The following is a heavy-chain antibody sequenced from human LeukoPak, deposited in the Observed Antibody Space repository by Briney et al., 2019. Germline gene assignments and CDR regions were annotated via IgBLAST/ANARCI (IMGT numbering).Heavy chain of an antibody. CDR3: ARRSSNWYDGQYYYGMDV. CDR1: GYRFSNYW. D-gene: IGHD6-13*01. CDR2: IYPGDSDT. V-gene: IGHV5-51*01. J-gene: IGHJ6*02. Sequence: TAGESLKISCKGSGYRFSNYWIGWVRQMPGKGLEWMGIIYPGDSDTRYSPPFQGQVTISADKSINTAYLQWSSLKASDTAMYYCARRSSNWYDGQYYYGMDVWGQGTTVTVSS.